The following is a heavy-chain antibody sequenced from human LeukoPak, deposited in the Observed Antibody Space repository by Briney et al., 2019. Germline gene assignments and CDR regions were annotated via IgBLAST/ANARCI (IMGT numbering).Heavy chain of an antibody. J-gene: IGHJ4*02. Sequence: PSGTLSLTCAVSGGSISSSNWWSCVRQPPGKGLEWIGEIYHSGSTNYNPSLKRRVTISVDKSKNQFSLKLSSVTAADTAVYYCATQDIVVWAFDYWGQGTLVTVSS. CDR2: IYHSGST. CDR1: GGSISSSNW. CDR3: ATQDIVVWAFDY. V-gene: IGHV4-4*02. D-gene: IGHD2-15*01.